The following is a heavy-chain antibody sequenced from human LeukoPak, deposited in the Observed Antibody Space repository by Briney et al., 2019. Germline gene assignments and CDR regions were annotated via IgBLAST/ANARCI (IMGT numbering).Heavy chain of an antibody. D-gene: IGHD5/OR15-5a*01. CDR2: IYYSGST. CDR3: AVNSTKHTFDI. J-gene: IGHJ3*02. CDR1: GGSISTYY. V-gene: IGHV4-59*08. Sequence: KSSETLSLTCTVSGGSISTYYWSWIRQSPGKGLEWIGSIYYSGSTNYNSSLKSRVSISVDTSKNQFSLELSSVTAADTAVYYCAVNSTKHTFDIWGQGTMVTVSS.